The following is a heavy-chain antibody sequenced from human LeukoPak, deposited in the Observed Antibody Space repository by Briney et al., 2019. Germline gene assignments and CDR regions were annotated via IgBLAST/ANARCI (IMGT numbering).Heavy chain of an antibody. CDR3: ARKTYCSGGRCYGGNWFDP. Sequence: PSETLSLTCTVTGGSISGYHWNWIRQSPGKGLEWIANIYYTGIADYNPSLKSRVTTSVDTSKNEISLILSSVTAADTAVYYCARKTYCSGGRCYGGNWFDPWGQGTLVTVSS. D-gene: IGHD2-15*01. V-gene: IGHV4-59*08. CDR1: GGSISGYH. CDR2: IYYTGIA. J-gene: IGHJ5*02.